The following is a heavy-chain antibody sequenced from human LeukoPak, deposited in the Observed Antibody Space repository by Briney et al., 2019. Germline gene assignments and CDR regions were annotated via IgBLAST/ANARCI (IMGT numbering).Heavy chain of an antibody. CDR2: MNPNSGNT. CDR1: GYTFTSYD. Sequence: ASVRVSCKASGYTFTSYDINWVRQATGQGLEWMGWMNPNSGNTGYAQKFQGRVTMTRNTSISTAYMELSSLGSEDTAVYYCARAGSSPWYYYYGMDVWGQGTTVTVSS. V-gene: IGHV1-8*01. J-gene: IGHJ6*02. CDR3: ARAGSSPWYYYYGMDV. D-gene: IGHD6-6*01.